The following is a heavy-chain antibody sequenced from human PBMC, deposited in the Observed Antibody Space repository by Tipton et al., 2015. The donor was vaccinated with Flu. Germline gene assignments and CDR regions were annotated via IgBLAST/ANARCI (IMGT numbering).Heavy chain of an antibody. V-gene: IGHV4-39*07. CDR1: GVSMTSDSYF. J-gene: IGHJ5*01. CDR2: IYHSGST. CDR3: ARGSAPAPTLFPLVS. Sequence: TLSLTCTVSGVSMTSDSYFWGWIRQSPGKGLEWIGEIYHSGSTNYNPSLKSRVTISVDKSKNQFSLKLSSVTAADTAVYYCARGSAPAPTLFPLVSW. D-gene: IGHD3-3*01.